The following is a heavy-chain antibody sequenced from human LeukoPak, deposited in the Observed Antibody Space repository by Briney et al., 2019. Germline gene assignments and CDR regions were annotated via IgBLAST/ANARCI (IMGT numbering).Heavy chain of an antibody. CDR1: GGTFSSYA. V-gene: IGHV1-69*13. Sequence: SVKVSCKASGGTFSSYAISWVRQAPGQGLEWMGGIIPIFGTANYAQKFQGRVTITADESTSTAYMGLSSLRSEDTAVYYCASGCSSTSCYFSTLCGHAFDIWGQGTMVTVSS. CDR3: ASGCSSTSCYFSTLCGHAFDI. CDR2: IIPIFGTA. J-gene: IGHJ3*02. D-gene: IGHD2-2*01.